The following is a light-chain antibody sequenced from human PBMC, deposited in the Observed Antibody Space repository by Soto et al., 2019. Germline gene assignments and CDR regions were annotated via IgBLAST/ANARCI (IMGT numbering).Light chain of an antibody. CDR2: SYN. J-gene: IGLJ2*01. CDR3: AAWDDSLNGPV. V-gene: IGLV1-44*01. CDR1: SSNIGRNS. Sequence: HSVLTQPPSASGTPGQRVTISCSGSSSNIGRNSVNWYQQLPGTAPKLLIYSYNQRPSGVPDRFSGSNSGTSASLAISGLQSEDEADYYCAAWDDSLNGPVFGGGTKLTVL.